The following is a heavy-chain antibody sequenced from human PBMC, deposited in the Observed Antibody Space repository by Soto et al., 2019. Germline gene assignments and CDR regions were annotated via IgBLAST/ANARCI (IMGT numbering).Heavy chain of an antibody. V-gene: IGHV1-69*01. D-gene: IGHD3-3*01. CDR2: IIPIFGTA. Sequence: QVQLVQSGAEVKKPGSSVKVSCKASGGTFSSYAISWVRQAPGQGLEWMGGIIPIFGTANYAQKFQGRVTITADESTSTAYMGLSSLRSEDTAVYYCARVDYDFRSGYLRNNPYYFDYWGQGTLVTVSS. J-gene: IGHJ4*02. CDR3: ARVDYDFRSGYLRNNPYYFDY. CDR1: GGTFSSYA.